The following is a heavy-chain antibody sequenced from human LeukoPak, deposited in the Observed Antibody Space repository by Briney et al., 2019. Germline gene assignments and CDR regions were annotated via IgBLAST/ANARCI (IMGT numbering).Heavy chain of an antibody. CDR1: GDIVSSNSAA. CDR3: ARERVGLYISSWYYFDY. J-gene: IGHJ4*02. V-gene: IGHV6-1*01. Sequence: SQTLSLTCAISGDIVSSNSAAWNWIRQSPSRGLEWLGRTYYRSKWYNDYAVSVKIRITINPDTSKNQFSLQLNSVTPEDTAVYYWARERVGLYISSWYYFDYWGQGTLVTVSS. CDR2: TYYRSKWYN. D-gene: IGHD6-13*01.